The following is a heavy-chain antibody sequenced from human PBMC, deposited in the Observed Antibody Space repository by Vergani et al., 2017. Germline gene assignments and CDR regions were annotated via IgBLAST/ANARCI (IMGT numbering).Heavy chain of an antibody. Sequence: QVQLQESGPGLVKPSATLSLTCTVYGGSISSYYWSWIRQPPGKGLEWIGYIYYSGSTNYNPSLKSRVTISVDTSKNQFSLNLSSVTAAYTAVYYCARHLNYYDSSGYYYSGYYFDYWGQGSLVTVSS. J-gene: IGHJ4*02. V-gene: IGHV4-59*08. CDR1: GGSISSYY. D-gene: IGHD3-22*01. CDR2: IYYSGST. CDR3: ARHLNYYDSSGYYYSGYYFDY.